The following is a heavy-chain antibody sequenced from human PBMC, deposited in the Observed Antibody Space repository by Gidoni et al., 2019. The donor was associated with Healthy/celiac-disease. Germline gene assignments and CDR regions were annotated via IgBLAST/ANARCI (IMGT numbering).Heavy chain of an antibody. V-gene: IGHV3-7*05. CDR2: IKQDGSEK. Sequence: EVQLVESGGGLVQPRGSLRLSCAASGFTVSSYWMSWVRQAPGKGLEWVANIKQDGSEKYYVDSVKGRFTISRDTAKNSLYLQMNSLRAEDTAVYYCASWDSSADDAFDIWGQGTMVTVSS. CDR1: GFTVSSYW. J-gene: IGHJ3*02. CDR3: ASWDSSADDAFDI. D-gene: IGHD3-22*01.